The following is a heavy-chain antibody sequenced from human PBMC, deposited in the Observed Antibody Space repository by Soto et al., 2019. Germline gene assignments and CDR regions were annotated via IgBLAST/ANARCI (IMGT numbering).Heavy chain of an antibody. CDR3: AHSYYYDSVDY. CDR2: IYWDDDK. Sequence: QITLKESGPTLVKPTQTLTLTCTFSGFSLSTSGVGVGWIRQPPGKALEWLALIYWDDDKRYSPSLKSRRTTTKDTSKNQVALTMPNMDPVDTATYYCAHSYYYDSVDYWVQGTLVTVSS. CDR1: GFSLSTSGVG. V-gene: IGHV2-5*02. D-gene: IGHD3-22*01. J-gene: IGHJ4*02.